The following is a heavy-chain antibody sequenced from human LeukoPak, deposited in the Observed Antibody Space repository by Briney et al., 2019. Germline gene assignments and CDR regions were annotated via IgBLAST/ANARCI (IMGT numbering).Heavy chain of an antibody. CDR1: GFTFDDCA. V-gene: IGHV3-9*03. D-gene: IGHD1-26*01. CDR2: ISWNSGSI. CDR3: AKDRATSGFDAFDI. Sequence: PGGSLRLSCAASGFTFDDCAMHWVRQAPGKGLAWVSGISWNSGSIGYADSVKGRFTISRDNAKNSLYLQMSSLRAEDMALYYCAKDRATSGFDAFDIWGQGTMVTVSS. J-gene: IGHJ3*02.